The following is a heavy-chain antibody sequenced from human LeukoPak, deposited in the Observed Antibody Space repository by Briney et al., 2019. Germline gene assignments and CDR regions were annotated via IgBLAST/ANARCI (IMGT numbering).Heavy chain of an antibody. J-gene: IGHJ6*02. V-gene: IGHV4-4*02. Sequence: SETLSLTCSVSIGSISSSKWWSWVRQSPVKGLEWIGEIYLYGTTNYNPSFTSRVTMSVDRSRNQFSLKLTSVTAADTAVYYFARQKWEQQGRDYYFNGLDVWGPGTTVIVSS. CDR3: ARQKWEQQGRDYYFNGLDV. CDR2: IYLYGTT. CDR1: IGSISSSKW. D-gene: IGHD1/OR15-1a*01.